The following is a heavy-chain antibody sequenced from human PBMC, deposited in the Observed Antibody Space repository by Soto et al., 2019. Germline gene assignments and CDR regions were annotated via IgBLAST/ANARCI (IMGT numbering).Heavy chain of an antibody. CDR1: GYSFTSYS. CDR3: ARRQRYDSGCYRGAWFDP. CDR2: IDPSDSYT. V-gene: IGHV5-10-1*01. D-gene: IGHD6-19*01. J-gene: IGHJ5*02. Sequence: EVQLVQSGAEVKKPGESLRISCKGSGYSFTSYSIIRVRQMPGKGLEWMGRIDPSDSYTNYSPSFQGHVTISADKSISTAYLQWSSLKASDTAMYYCARRQRYDSGCYRGAWFDPWGQGTLVTVSS.